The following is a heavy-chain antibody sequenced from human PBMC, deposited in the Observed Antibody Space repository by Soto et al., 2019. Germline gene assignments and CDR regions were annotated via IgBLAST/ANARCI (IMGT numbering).Heavy chain of an antibody. V-gene: IGHV4-4*07. D-gene: IGHD4-17*01. CDR2: IYTGGST. CDR3: AKGVYGDL. Sequence: SETLSLTCTVSGASISSYHWSWIRQPAGKGLEWIGRIYTGGSTNYNPSLESRVTMSLDTSKNQFSLKLKSVTAADTAVYYCAKGVYGDLWGQGTLVTVSS. CDR1: GASISSYH. J-gene: IGHJ4*02.